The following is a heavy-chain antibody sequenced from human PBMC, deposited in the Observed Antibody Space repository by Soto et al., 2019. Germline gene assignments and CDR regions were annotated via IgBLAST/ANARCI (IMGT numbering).Heavy chain of an antibody. D-gene: IGHD1-26*01. Sequence: QVQLVQSGAEEKKPGASVKVSCKASGYTFTSYAMHWVRQAPGQRLEWMGWINAGNGNTKYSQKFQGRVTITRDISASTAYMGLSSLSSEDTAVYYCAGGGSHTPLGYWGQGTLVTVSS. J-gene: IGHJ4*02. CDR1: GYTFTSYA. CDR2: INAGNGNT. CDR3: AGGGSHTPLGY. V-gene: IGHV1-3*05.